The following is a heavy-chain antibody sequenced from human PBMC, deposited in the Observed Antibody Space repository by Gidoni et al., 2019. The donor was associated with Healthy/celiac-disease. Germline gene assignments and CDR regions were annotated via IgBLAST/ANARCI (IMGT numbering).Heavy chain of an antibody. J-gene: IGHJ2*01. D-gene: IGHD2-2*02. CDR2: ISGSGGST. CDR3: AKGVVVPAAIPLYFDL. CDR1: GFTFSSYA. Sequence: EVQLLASGGGLVQPGGSLRLSCAASGFTFSSYAMSWVRQAPGKGLEWVSAISGSGGSTYYADSVKGRFTISRDNSKNTLYLQMNSLRAEDTAVYYCAKGVVVPAAIPLYFDLWGRGTLVTVSS. V-gene: IGHV3-23*01.